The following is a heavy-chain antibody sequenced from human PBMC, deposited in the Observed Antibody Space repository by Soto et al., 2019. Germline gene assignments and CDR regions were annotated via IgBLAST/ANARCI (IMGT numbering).Heavy chain of an antibody. J-gene: IGHJ4*02. CDR3: ARASGIAAAAPRPY. CDR1: GGSFGGYY. Sequence: SETLSLTCAVYGGSFGGYYGSWIRQPPGKGLEWIGGINHSGSTNYNPSLKSRVTISVDTSKNQFSLKLSSVTAADTAVYYCARASGIAAAAPRPYWGQGTLVTVSS. CDR2: INHSGST. D-gene: IGHD6-13*01. V-gene: IGHV4-34*01.